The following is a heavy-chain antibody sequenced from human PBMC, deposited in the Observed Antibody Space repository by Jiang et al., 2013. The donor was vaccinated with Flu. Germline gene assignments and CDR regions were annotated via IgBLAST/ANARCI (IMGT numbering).Heavy chain of an antibody. CDR3: ARLLRGIDRPPAGWFDS. J-gene: IGHJ5*01. CDR2: IYPGDSDT. V-gene: IGHV5-51*01. D-gene: IGHD5/OR15-5a*01. Sequence: KGPEWMGIIYPGDSDTRYSPPFQGQVTISADKSTSTAYLQWSSLKASDSAMYYCARLLRGIDRPPAGWFDSWGQGTLVTVSS.